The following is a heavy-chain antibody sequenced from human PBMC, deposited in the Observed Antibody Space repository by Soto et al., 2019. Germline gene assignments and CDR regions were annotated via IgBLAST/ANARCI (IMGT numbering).Heavy chain of an antibody. J-gene: IGHJ4*02. CDR1: GGSFSGYY. V-gene: IGHV4-34*01. CDR2: INHSGST. Sequence: SETLSLTCAVYGGSFSGYYWSWIRQPPGKGLEWIGEINHSGSTNYNPSLKSRVTISVDTSKNQFSLKLSSVTAADTAVYYCATPGGYSRTFDYWGQGTLVTVSS. CDR3: ATPGGYSRTFDY. D-gene: IGHD6-13*01.